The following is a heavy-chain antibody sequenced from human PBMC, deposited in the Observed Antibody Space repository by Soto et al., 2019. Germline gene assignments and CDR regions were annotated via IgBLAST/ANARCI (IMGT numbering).Heavy chain of an antibody. CDR2: ISYDGSYK. Sequence: QVQLVESGGGVVQPGRSLTLSCAASGFTFSSYAMHWVRQAPGKGLEWVAVISYDGSYKYYADSVKGRFTISRDNYKNTLYMQMNSLRAENTAVYYCAKDGSVDYYDSSGDNYVPQISYFQYWGQGTLVTVSS. V-gene: IGHV3-30*18. J-gene: IGHJ1*01. D-gene: IGHD3-22*01. CDR1: GFTFSSYA. CDR3: AKDGSVDYYDSSGDNYVPQISYFQY.